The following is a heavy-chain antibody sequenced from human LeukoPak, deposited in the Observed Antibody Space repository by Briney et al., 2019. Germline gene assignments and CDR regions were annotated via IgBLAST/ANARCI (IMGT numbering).Heavy chain of an antibody. CDR2: ISSTSTYI. CDR3: ARVVSAMDV. V-gene: IGHV3-21*01. Sequence: GGSLRLSCAASGFTFSAYSMNWVRQAPGKGLEWVSSISSTSTYIYYADSMKGRFTISRGNAKNSLYLQMNSLRAEDTAVYYCARVVSAMDVWGQGTTVTVSS. J-gene: IGHJ6*02. CDR1: GFTFSAYS. D-gene: IGHD6-25*01.